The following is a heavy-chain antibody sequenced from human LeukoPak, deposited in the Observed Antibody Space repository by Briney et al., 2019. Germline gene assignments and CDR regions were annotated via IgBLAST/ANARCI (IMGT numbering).Heavy chain of an antibody. D-gene: IGHD6-19*01. CDR3: ARGDNSGWYFFDY. V-gene: IGHV5-51*01. CDR2: IYPGDSDT. Sequence: PGESLKISCKASGYSFTDHWIGWVRQMPGKGLEWVGIIYPGDSDTRYSPSFQGQVTISADKSISTAYLQWSTLQAPDTAMYYCARGDNSGWYFFDYWGQGTLVTVSS. J-gene: IGHJ4*02. CDR1: GYSFTDHW.